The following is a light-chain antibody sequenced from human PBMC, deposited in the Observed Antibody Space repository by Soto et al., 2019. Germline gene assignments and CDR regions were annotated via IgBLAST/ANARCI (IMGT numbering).Light chain of an antibody. CDR3: QQHDSYSSGP. CDR2: DAS. CDR1: QTINSW. J-gene: IGKJ1*01. Sequence: DIQMTQSPSTLSASVGDIVTIACRASQTINSWLAWYQQKPGKAPKVLIFDASSLKTGVPSRFSGSGSGTEFTLTISNLQPDDFATYYCQQHDSYSSGPFGQGTKVDIK. V-gene: IGKV1-5*01.